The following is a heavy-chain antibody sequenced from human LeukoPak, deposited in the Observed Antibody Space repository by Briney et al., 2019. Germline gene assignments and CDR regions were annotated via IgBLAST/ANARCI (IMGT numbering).Heavy chain of an antibody. CDR3: ARPGRISSGSSFLY. D-gene: IGHD1-26*01. V-gene: IGHV3-48*02. CDR2: ISSSSSTI. Sequence: GGSLRLSCAASGFTFSSYSMNWVRQAPGKGLEWVSYISSSSSTIYYADSVKGRFTVSRDNAKNSLYLQMNSLRDEDTAVYYCARPGRISSGSSFLYWGQGTLVTVSS. CDR1: GFTFSSYS. J-gene: IGHJ4*02.